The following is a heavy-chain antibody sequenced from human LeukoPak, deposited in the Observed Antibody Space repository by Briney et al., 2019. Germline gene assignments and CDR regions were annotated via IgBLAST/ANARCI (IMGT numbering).Heavy chain of an antibody. V-gene: IGHV4-59*12. J-gene: IGHJ4*02. CDR3: AWSIAAASFDY. Sequence: SETLSLTCTVSGGSISSYYWSWIRQPPGKGLEWIGYIYYSGSTNYNPSLKSRVTISVDTSKNQFSLKLSSVTAADTAVYYCAWSIAAASFDYWGQGTLVTVSS. CDR1: GGSISSYY. D-gene: IGHD6-13*01. CDR2: IYYSGST.